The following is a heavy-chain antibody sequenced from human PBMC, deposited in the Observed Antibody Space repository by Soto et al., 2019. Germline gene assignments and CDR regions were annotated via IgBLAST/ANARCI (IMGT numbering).Heavy chain of an antibody. Sequence: ASVKVSCKASGYTFTGYYMHWVRQAPGQGLEWMGWINPNSGGTNYAQKFQGRVTMTRDTSISTAYMELSRLRSDDTAVYYCARLIVGRDGCNYYGYWGQGTLVTVSS. CDR2: INPNSGGT. V-gene: IGHV1-2*02. J-gene: IGHJ4*02. CDR3: ARLIVGRDGCNYYGY. D-gene: IGHD3-22*01. CDR1: GYTFTGYY.